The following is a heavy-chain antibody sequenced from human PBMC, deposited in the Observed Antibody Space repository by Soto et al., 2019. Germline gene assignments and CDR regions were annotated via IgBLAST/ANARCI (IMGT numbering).Heavy chain of an antibody. V-gene: IGHV4-31*03. CDR2: IYYSGST. CDR3: ARMPAVALYYFDY. Sequence: PSETLSLTCTVSGGSISIGGYYWSWIRQHPGKGLEWIGYIYYSGSTYYNPSLKSRVTISVDTSKNQFSLKLSSVTAADTAVYYCARMPAVALYYFDYWGQGTLVTVSS. CDR1: GGSISIGGYY. J-gene: IGHJ4*02. D-gene: IGHD6-19*01.